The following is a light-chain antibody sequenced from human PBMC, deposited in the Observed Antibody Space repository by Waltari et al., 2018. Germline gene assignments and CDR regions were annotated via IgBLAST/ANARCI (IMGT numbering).Light chain of an antibody. CDR1: SSDVGGYNY. Sequence: QSALTQPRPVSGSPGQSVTISCTGTSSDVGGYNYVSWYQHHPGKAPKLMIYDVSKRPSGVPDRFSGSKSGNTASLTISGLQAEDEADYYCCSYAGSYTLVFGGGTKLTVL. CDR2: DVS. J-gene: IGLJ2*01. V-gene: IGLV2-11*01. CDR3: CSYAGSYTLV.